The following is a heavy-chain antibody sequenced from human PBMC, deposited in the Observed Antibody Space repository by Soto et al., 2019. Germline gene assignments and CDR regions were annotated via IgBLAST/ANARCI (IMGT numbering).Heavy chain of an antibody. J-gene: IGHJ6*02. D-gene: IGHD3-10*01. CDR2: IYPGDSDT. Sequence: PLKDSSKGAGYSCTSYWIGRVRKMPGKGLEWMGIIYPGDSDTRYSPSFQGQVTISADKSISTAYLQWSSLKASDTAMYYYASHMLYGSGSYFDYYYGMDVWGQGTTVTVSS. CDR3: ASHMLYGSGSYFDYYYGMDV. CDR1: GYSCTSYW. V-gene: IGHV5-51*01.